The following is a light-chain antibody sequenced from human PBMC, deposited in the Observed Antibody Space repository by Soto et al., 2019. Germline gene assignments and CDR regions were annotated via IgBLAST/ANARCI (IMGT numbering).Light chain of an antibody. Sequence: QSALTQPGSVSGSPGQSVTISCTGTSSDVGGYNYVSWYQQHPGKAPKLMIYDASKRPSGVPDRFSGSKSGKTASLTISGVQAEDEADYYCCSYTGSYSVFGGGTKLTVL. V-gene: IGLV2-11*01. CDR3: CSYTGSYSV. CDR2: DAS. J-gene: IGLJ2*01. CDR1: SSDVGGYNY.